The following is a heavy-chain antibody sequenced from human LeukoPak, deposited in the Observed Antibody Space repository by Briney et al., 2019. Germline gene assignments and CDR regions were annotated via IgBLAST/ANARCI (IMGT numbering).Heavy chain of an antibody. D-gene: IGHD5-24*01. CDR3: TWMATVLTVDF. V-gene: IGHV3-15*01. Sequence: GGSLRLSGIVSGIRFNDAWMSWVRQAQGRGLEWVGRITNDGTTDYAAPVKGRFTISRDNSKNTLYLQLNNLKTEDTAIYYCTWMATVLTVDFWGQGALVTVSS. CDR2: ITNDGTT. CDR1: GIRFNDAW. J-gene: IGHJ4*02.